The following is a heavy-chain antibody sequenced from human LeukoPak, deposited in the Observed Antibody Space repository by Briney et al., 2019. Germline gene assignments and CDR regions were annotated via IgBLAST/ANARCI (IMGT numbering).Heavy chain of an antibody. CDR1: GGSISSGSYY. CDR2: IYTSGST. J-gene: IGHJ4*02. Sequence: SQTLSLTCSVSGGSISSGSYYWSWIRQPAGKGLEWIGRIYTSGSTNYNPSLKSRVTISVDTSKNQFSLKLSSVTAADTAVYYCARDKLGYCSSTSCATRGFDYWGQGTLVTVSS. CDR3: ARDKLGYCSSTSCATRGFDY. V-gene: IGHV4-61*02. D-gene: IGHD2-2*01.